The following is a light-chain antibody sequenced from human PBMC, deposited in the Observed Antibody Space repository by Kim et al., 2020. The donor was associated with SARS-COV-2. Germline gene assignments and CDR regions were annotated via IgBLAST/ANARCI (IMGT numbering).Light chain of an antibody. V-gene: IGKV3-20*01. J-gene: IGKJ2*01. CDR1: QSVSSTY. CDR3: QQYGSSAYT. CDR2: GTS. Sequence: EIVLTQSPGTLSLSPGERVTLSCRASQSVSSTYLAWYQQTLGQAPRLLIYGTSSRATGIPDRFSGSGSGTDFTLTISRLEPEDFAVYYCQQYGSSAYTFGQGTKREI.